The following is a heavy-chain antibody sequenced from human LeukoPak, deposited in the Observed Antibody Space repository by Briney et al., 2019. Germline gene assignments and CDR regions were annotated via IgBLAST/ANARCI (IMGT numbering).Heavy chain of an antibody. V-gene: IGHV3-53*01. CDR2: IYTAGST. D-gene: IGHD4-17*01. CDR3: ARARRCGLYNDYGACFDY. Sequence: PGGSLRLSCAVTGLTVTSNHMIWVRQAPGEGLEWGSIIYTAGSTFYPDSVKGRFTISRDNSKNTLCLQMNSLGTEDTAVYYCARARRCGLYNDYGACFDYWGRGTLVTVSS. J-gene: IGHJ4*02. CDR1: GLTVTSNH.